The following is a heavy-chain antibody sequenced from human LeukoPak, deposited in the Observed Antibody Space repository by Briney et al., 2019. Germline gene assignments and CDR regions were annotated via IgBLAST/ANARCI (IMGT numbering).Heavy chain of an antibody. CDR2: ISSSGSTI. Sequence: GGSLRLSCAASGFTFSSYAMSWIRQAPGKGLEWVSYISSSGSTIYYADSVKGRFTISRDNAKNSLYLQMNSLRAEDTAVYYCAREYCSSTSCYPNWFDPWGQGTLVTVSS. V-gene: IGHV3-11*01. D-gene: IGHD2-2*01. CDR3: AREYCSSTSCYPNWFDP. J-gene: IGHJ5*02. CDR1: GFTFSSYA.